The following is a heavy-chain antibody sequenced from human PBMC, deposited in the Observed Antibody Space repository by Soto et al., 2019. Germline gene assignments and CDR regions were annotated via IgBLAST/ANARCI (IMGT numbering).Heavy chain of an antibody. CDR2: ISASGTTI. CDR3: ARPTSRWSPAYFDY. V-gene: IGHV3-11*01. Sequence: SLRRSCAAAGLIFSDYEMSWFRQAPGKGLEWLGYISASGTTISSADSVKGRFTISRDNAKNSLYLHMNSLRVDDAAVYYCARPTSRWSPAYFDYWGRGTLVTVS. D-gene: IGHD1-1*01. J-gene: IGHJ4*02. CDR1: GLIFSDYE.